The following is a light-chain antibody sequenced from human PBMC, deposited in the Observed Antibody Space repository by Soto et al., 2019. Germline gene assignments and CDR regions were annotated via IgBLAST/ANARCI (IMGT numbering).Light chain of an antibody. CDR3: QSYDTSLSGPL. J-gene: IGLJ2*01. CDR2: APK. V-gene: IGLV1-40*01. Sequence: QSVLTQPPSVSGAPGQGCTISGIGSSPKSGAGSAVHWYQQLPGKAPKLLIFAPKGRPSGVPDRFSGSTSGTSASLAITGLQADDEADYYCQSYDTSLSGPLFGGGTKLTVL. CDR1: SPKSGAGSA.